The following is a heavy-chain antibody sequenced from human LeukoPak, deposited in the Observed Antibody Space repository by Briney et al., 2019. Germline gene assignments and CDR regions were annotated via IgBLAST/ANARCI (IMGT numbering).Heavy chain of an antibody. D-gene: IGHD6-19*01. CDR2: IRYDGSNK. V-gene: IGHV3-30*02. J-gene: IGHJ4*02. CDR3: VQDNVSSGWPFDY. Sequence: GGSLRLSCAASGFTFSRYGMHWVRQAPGKGLEWVAFIRYDGSNKDSADSVKGRFTISRDNSKNTLFLEMNSLRAEDTAVYYCVQDNVSSGWPFDYWGQGTLVTVSS. CDR1: GFTFSRYG.